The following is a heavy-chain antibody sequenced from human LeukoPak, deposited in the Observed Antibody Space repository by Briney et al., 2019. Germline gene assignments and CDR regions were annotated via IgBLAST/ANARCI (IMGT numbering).Heavy chain of an antibody. V-gene: IGHV4-59*01. CDR1: GGPISGYY. Sequence: SSETLSLTCTVSGGPISGYYWNWIRQPPGKGLEWIGYIYDSGSTYYHPSLKSRVTISVDTSKNQFSLRLSSVTAADTAVYYCARGGVLKSVDYWGQGTLVTVSS. D-gene: IGHD3-16*01. CDR2: IYDSGST. J-gene: IGHJ4*02. CDR3: ARGGVLKSVDY.